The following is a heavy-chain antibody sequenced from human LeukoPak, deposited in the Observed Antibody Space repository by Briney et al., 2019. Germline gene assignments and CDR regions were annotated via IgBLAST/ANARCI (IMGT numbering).Heavy chain of an antibody. J-gene: IGHJ4*02. Sequence: LRLSCAASGFTFSTFWMSWVRQAPGKGLEWIGEINHSGSNNYNPSLKSRVTISVDTSKNQFSLKLSSVTAADTAVYYCARLALRDYWGQGTLVTVSS. V-gene: IGHV4-34*01. CDR2: INHSGSN. CDR1: GFTFSTFW. CDR3: ARLALRDY.